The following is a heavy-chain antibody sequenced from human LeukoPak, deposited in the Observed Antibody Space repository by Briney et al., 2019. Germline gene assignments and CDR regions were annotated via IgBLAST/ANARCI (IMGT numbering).Heavy chain of an antibody. CDR1: GFTFSNAW. J-gene: IGHJ4*02. D-gene: IGHD3-10*01. V-gene: IGHV3-23*01. Sequence: GGSLRLSCAASGFTFSNAWMSWVRQAPGKGLEWVSSISGSGDSTYYADSVKGRFTISRDNSVNTLYLQMNSLRAEDTAVYYCAKSSPMTMVRGANDYWGQGTLVTVSS. CDR3: AKSSPMTMVRGANDY. CDR2: ISGSGDST.